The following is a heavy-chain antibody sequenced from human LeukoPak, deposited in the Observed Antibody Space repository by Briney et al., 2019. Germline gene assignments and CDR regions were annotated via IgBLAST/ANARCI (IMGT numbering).Heavy chain of an antibody. V-gene: IGHV3-23*01. D-gene: IGHD2-21*01. CDR2: ISGSGSTT. CDR1: GLSFSGYA. Sequence: GGSLRLSCAASGLSFSGYAMSWVRQAPGKGLEWVSGISGSGSTTFYVDSVKGRFTISRDNSKNTLYLQMNSLRAEDTAVYYCAKFLPTHIVVANYYFDYWGQGTLVTVSS. J-gene: IGHJ4*02. CDR3: AKFLPTHIVVANYYFDY.